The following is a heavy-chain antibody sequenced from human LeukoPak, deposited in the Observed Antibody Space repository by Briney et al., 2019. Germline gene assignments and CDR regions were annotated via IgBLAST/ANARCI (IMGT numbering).Heavy chain of an antibody. CDR3: AKDLGTSSALLIDY. D-gene: IGHD2-15*01. CDR2: ISGSGGST. V-gene: IGHV3-23*01. J-gene: IGHJ4*02. Sequence: GSPRLSCAASGFTFSSYAMSWVRQAPGKGLEWVSAISGSGGSTYYADSVKGRFTISRDNSKNTLYLQMNSLRAEDTAVYYCAKDLGTSSALLIDYWGQGTLVTVSS. CDR1: GFTFSSYA.